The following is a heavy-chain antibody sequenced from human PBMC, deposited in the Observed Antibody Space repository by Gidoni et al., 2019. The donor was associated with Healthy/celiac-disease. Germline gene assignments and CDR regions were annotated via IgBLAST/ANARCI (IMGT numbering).Heavy chain of an antibody. D-gene: IGHD2-2*01. CDR1: GGSFSGYY. V-gene: IGHV4-34*01. CDR3: ARGRGRYCSSTSCSRVAFDI. Sequence: QLQLQQWGAGLLKPPEPLSLPCAVYGGSFSGYYWRWIRQPPGKGLEWIGEINHSESTNYNPSLKSRVTISVDTSKNQFSLKLSSVTAADTAVYYCARGRGRYCSSTSCSRVAFDIWGQGTMVTVSS. J-gene: IGHJ3*02. CDR2: INHSEST.